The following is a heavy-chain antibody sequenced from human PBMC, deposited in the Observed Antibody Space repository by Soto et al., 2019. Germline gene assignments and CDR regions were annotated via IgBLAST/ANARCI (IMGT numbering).Heavy chain of an antibody. CDR2: IIPILGIA. Sequence: ASVKVSCKASGGTFSSYTISWVRQAPGQGLEWMGRIIPILGIANYAQKFQGRVTITADKSTSTAYMELSSLRSEDTAVYYCARGLQVRGANYYYYYMDVWGKGTTVTVSS. V-gene: IGHV1-69*02. CDR3: ARGLQVRGANYYYYYMDV. CDR1: GGTFSSYT. D-gene: IGHD3-10*01. J-gene: IGHJ6*03.